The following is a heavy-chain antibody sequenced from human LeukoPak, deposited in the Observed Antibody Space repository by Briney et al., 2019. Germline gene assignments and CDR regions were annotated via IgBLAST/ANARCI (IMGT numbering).Heavy chain of an antibody. V-gene: IGHV4-4*07. Sequence: SETLSLTCTVSGGSISSYYWSWIRQPAGKGLEWIGRIYTSGSTNYNPSLKSRVTMSVDTSKNQFSLKLSSVTAADTAVYYCARDLVVAATPYAFDIWGQGTMVTVSS. D-gene: IGHD2-15*01. CDR1: GGSISSYY. CDR2: IYTSGST. J-gene: IGHJ3*02. CDR3: ARDLVVAATPYAFDI.